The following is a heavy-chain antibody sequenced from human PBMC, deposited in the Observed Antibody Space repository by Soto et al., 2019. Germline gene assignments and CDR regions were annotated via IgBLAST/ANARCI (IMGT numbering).Heavy chain of an antibody. CDR3: ARQASPYCGGDCLGY. D-gene: IGHD2-21*01. Sequence: QVQLVQSEAEVKKPGASVKVSCKASGYTFTSYGISWVRHAPGQGLEWMGWISAYNGNTNYAQKLQGRVTMTTDTSTSTAYMELRSLRSDDTAVYYCARQASPYCGGDCLGYWGQGTLVTVSS. J-gene: IGHJ4*02. CDR2: ISAYNGNT. CDR1: GYTFTSYG. V-gene: IGHV1-18*01.